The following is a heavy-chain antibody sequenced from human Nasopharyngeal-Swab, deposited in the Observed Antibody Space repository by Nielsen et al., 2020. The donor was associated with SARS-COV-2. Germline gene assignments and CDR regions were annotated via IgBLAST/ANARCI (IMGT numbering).Heavy chain of an antibody. J-gene: IGHJ6*02. Sequence: SETLSLTCAVYGGSFSGYYWSWIRQPPGKGLEWIGEINHSGSTNYNPSLKSRVTISVDTSKNQFSLKLSSVTAADTAVYYCARGVWFGELSTNYYYYGMDVWGQGTTVTVSS. D-gene: IGHD3-10*01. CDR2: INHSGST. CDR3: ARGVWFGELSTNYYYYGMDV. V-gene: IGHV4-34*01. CDR1: GGSFSGYY.